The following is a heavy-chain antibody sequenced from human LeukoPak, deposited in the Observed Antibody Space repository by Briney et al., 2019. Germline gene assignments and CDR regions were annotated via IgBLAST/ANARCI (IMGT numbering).Heavy chain of an antibody. V-gene: IGHV3-23*01. D-gene: IGHD5-24*01. J-gene: IGHJ3*02. CDR1: GFTFDSYG. CDR3: AKAVDLATISVDI. CDR2: ISGSGVYT. Sequence: GGSLRLSCAASGFTFDSYGMNWVRQAPGKGLGWVSGISGSGVYTYYADSVKSRFTISRDNSKNTLYLVMNSLRVHDTAVYYCAKAVDLATISVDIWGQGTMVTVSS.